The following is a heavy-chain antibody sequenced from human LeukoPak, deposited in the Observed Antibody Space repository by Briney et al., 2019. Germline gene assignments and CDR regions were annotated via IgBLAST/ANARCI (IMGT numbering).Heavy chain of an antibody. CDR2: ISGSGGST. V-gene: IGHV3-23*01. D-gene: IGHD3-22*01. Sequence: GGSLRLSCAASGFTFSSYAMSWVRQAPGKGLEWVSAISGSGGSTYYADPVKGRFTISRDNSKNTLYLQMNSLRAEDTAVYYCAKDDTPYYYDSSGYYLYGMDVWGQGTTVTVSS. CDR1: GFTFSSYA. CDR3: AKDDTPYYYDSSGYYLYGMDV. J-gene: IGHJ6*02.